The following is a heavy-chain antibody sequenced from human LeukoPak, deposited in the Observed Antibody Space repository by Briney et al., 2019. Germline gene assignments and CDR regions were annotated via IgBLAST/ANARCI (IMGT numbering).Heavy chain of an antibody. J-gene: IGHJ6*04. Sequence: GGSLRLSCAASGFTFSSYEMNWVRQAPGKGLEWVSYISSSGSTIYYADSVKGRFTISRDNAKNSLYLQMNSLRAGDTAVYYCARDTSAAYYGTDVWGKGTTVTVSS. D-gene: IGHD2-2*01. CDR1: GFTFSSYE. CDR2: ISSSGSTI. V-gene: IGHV3-48*03. CDR3: ARDTSAAYYGTDV.